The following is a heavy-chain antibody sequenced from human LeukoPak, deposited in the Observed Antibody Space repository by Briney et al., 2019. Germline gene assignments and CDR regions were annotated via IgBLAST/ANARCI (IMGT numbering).Heavy chain of an antibody. CDR3: ASPLSYYDSSGYDY. D-gene: IGHD3-22*01. CDR1: GYAFTGYH. CDR2: INPNSGGT. J-gene: IGHJ4*02. Sequence: ASVKVSCKASGYAFTGYHMHWVRQAPGQGLEWMGWINPNSGGTNYAQKFQGRVTMTRDTSISTAYMELSRLRSDDTAVYYCASPLSYYDSSGYDYWGQGTLVTVSS. V-gene: IGHV1-2*02.